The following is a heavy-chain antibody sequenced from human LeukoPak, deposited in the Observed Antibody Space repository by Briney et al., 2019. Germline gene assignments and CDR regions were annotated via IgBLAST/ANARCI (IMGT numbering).Heavy chain of an antibody. CDR1: GFTFSSYA. J-gene: IGHJ4*02. CDR3: VRGGWELDY. Sequence: GGSLRLSCAASGFTFSSYAMHWVRQAPGKGLEWVAHIKEDGTKKYYVDSVKGRFTISRDDATNSLYLHMTSLRGEDTAVYFCVRGGWELDYWGQGTQVTVSS. V-gene: IGHV3-7*01. CDR2: IKEDGTKK. D-gene: IGHD4-23*01.